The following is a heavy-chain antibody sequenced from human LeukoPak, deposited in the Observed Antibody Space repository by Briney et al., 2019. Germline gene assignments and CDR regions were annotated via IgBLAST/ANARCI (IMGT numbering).Heavy chain of an antibody. Sequence: GRSLRLSCAASGFTFSSYGMHWVRQAPGKGLEWVAVIWYDGSNKYYADSVKGRFTISRDNSKNTIYLQMNSLRAEDTAIYYCGSDPNGDYVGALGYWGRGTLVTVSS. CDR3: GSDPNGDYVGALGY. CDR1: GFTFSSYG. D-gene: IGHD4-17*01. CDR2: IWYDGSNK. V-gene: IGHV3-33*01. J-gene: IGHJ4*01.